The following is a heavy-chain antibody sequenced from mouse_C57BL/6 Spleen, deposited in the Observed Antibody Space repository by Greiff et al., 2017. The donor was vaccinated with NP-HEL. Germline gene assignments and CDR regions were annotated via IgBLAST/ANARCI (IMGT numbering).Heavy chain of an antibody. CDR1: GYTFTSYW. CDR3: ARGPDSYAMDY. D-gene: IGHD3-2*01. CDR2: IDPSDSYT. Sequence: QVQLQQPGAELVMPGASVKLSCKASGYTFTSYWMHWVKQRPGQGLEWIGEIDPSDSYTNYNQKFKGKSTLTVDKSSSTAYMQLSSLTSEDAAVYYCARGPDSYAMDYWGQGTSVTVSS. J-gene: IGHJ4*01. V-gene: IGHV1-69*01.